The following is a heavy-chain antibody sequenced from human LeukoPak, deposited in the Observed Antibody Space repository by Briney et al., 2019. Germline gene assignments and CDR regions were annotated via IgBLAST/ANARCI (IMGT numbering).Heavy chain of an antibody. CDR2: IYYSGST. CDR1: GGSISSYY. D-gene: IGHD5-24*01. Sequence: SETLSLTCTVSGGSISSYYWSSIRQPPGKGLEWIGYIYYSGSTNYNPSLKSRVTISVDTSKNQFSLKLSSVTAADTAVYYCARGRWNIDYWGQGTLVTVSS. V-gene: IGHV4-59*01. J-gene: IGHJ4*02. CDR3: ARGRWNIDY.